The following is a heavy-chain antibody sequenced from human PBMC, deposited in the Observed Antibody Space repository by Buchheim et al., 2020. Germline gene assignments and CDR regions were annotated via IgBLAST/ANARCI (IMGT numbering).Heavy chain of an antibody. CDR2: IRSQKDGETS. CDR3: TIDEYTSSWYAGSDQ. D-gene: IGHD6-13*01. J-gene: IGHJ4*02. CDR1: GFTLINYW. Sequence: EVQLVESGGGLVKPGESLRLSCAASGFTLINYWMNWVRQAPGKGLEWVGRIRSQKDGETSDYAAPVKGRFVISRDDSSNTVFLQMNSLKTEDTAVYYCTIDEYTSSWYAGSDQWGQGT. V-gene: IGHV3-15*01.